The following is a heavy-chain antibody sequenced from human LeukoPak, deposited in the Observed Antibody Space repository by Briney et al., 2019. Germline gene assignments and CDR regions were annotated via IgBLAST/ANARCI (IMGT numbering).Heavy chain of an antibody. CDR2: MYYIGST. D-gene: IGHD6-19*01. J-gene: IGHJ3*02. V-gene: IGHV4-39*07. Sequence: SSETLSLTCTVSGGSISSRGYYWGWIRQPPGKGLEWIGSMYYIGSTNYNPSLKSRVTISVDKSKNQLSLKLSSVTAADTAVYYCARGRLGAFDIWGQGTMVTVSS. CDR3: ARGRLGAFDI. CDR1: GGSISSRGYY.